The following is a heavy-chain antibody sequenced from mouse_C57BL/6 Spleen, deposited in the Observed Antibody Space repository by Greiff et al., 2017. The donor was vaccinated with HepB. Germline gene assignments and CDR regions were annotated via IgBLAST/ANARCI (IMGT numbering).Heavy chain of an antibody. CDR1: GFNIKDYY. V-gene: IGHV14-1*01. CDR2: IDPEDGDT. D-gene: IGHD1-1*01. J-gene: IGHJ2*01. Sequence: VQLKESGAELVRPGASVKLSCTASGFNIKDYYMHWVKQRPEQGLEWIGRIDPEDGDTEYAPKFQGKATMTADTSSNTAYLQLSSLTSEDTAVYYCTHYGSSFYYFDYWGQGTTLTVSS. CDR3: THYGSSFYYFDY.